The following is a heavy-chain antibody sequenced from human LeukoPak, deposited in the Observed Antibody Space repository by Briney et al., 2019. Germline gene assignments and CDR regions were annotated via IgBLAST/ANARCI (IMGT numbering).Heavy chain of an antibody. CDR1: GYALTRYD. CDR3: ARVGVVGYFYYMDV. CDR2: INPSGGTT. V-gene: IGHV1-46*01. D-gene: IGHD3-10*01. Sequence: ASVKISCKASGYALTRYDMHWMRQAPGQGLEWMGIINPSGGTTTYAQKFKGRITMTRDTFTGTVYMEVNSLRSEDTAVYYCARVGVVGYFYYMDVWGKGTTVTVSS. J-gene: IGHJ6*03.